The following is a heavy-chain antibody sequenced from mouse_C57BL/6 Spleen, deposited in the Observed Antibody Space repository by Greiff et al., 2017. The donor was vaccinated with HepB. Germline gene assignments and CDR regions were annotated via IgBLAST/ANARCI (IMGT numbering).Heavy chain of an antibody. CDR1: GFTFSSYG. CDR2: ISSGGSYT. D-gene: IGHD2-5*01. Sequence: EVKLMESGGDLVKPGGSLKLSCAASGFTFSSYGMSWVRQTPDKRLEWVATISSGGSYTYYPDSVKGRFTISRDNAKNTLYLQMSSLKSEDTAMYYCARRDYSKRYFDYWGQGTTLTVSS. J-gene: IGHJ2*01. CDR3: ARRDYSKRYFDY. V-gene: IGHV5-6*01.